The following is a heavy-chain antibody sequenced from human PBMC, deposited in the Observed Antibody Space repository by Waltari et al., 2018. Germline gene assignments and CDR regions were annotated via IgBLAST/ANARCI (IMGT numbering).Heavy chain of an antibody. CDR1: GYTFTGYY. J-gene: IGHJ5*02. V-gene: IGHV1-2*06. Sequence: QVQLVQSGAEVKKPGASVKVSCKASGYTFTGYYMNWVRQAPGHGLEWMGRINPNSGGTNYSQKFQGRVTITADESTSTAYMELSSLRSEDTAVYYCASPHCSGGSCYKGAFDPWGQGTLVTVSS. CDR3: ASPHCSGGSCYKGAFDP. D-gene: IGHD2-15*01. CDR2: INPNSGGT.